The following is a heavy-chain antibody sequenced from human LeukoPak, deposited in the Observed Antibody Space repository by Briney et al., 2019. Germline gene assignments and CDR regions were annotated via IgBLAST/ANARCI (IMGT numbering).Heavy chain of an antibody. CDR3: AKGRGQWLAAINY. Sequence: GGSLRLSCAASGFIFSNYAMSWVRQAPGKGLEWVSAISGSGGSTDYADSVKGRFTISRDNSKNTLYLQMNGLRAEDTAVYYCAKGRGQWLAAINYWGQGTLVTVSS. CDR2: ISGSGGST. J-gene: IGHJ4*02. V-gene: IGHV3-23*01. CDR1: GFIFSNYA. D-gene: IGHD6-19*01.